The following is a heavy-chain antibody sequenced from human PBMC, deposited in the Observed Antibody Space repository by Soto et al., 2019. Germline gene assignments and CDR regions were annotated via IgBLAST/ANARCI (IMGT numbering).Heavy chain of an antibody. D-gene: IGHD1-26*01. Sequence: PGGSLRLSCAASGFTFSSYSMNWVRQAPGKGLEWVSYISSSSSTIYYADSVKGRFTISRDNAKNSLYLQMNSLRDEDTAVYYCARDLIVEPFHYYYYGMDVWGQGTTVTVSS. CDR1: GFTFSSYS. CDR3: ARDLIVEPFHYYYYGMDV. J-gene: IGHJ6*02. CDR2: ISSSSSTI. V-gene: IGHV3-48*02.